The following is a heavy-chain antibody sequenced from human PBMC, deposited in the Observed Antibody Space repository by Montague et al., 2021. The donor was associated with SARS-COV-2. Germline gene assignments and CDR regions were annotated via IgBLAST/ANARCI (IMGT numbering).Heavy chain of an antibody. J-gene: IGHJ6*02. CDR1: GGSISGYY. Sequence: SETLSLTCTVSGGSISGYYWSWIHQSPGKGLEWIGYIYYSGSTXXXPXXXXRVTVSVDRSKNQVSLKLSSVTPADTAVYYCARLLRSCSNGVCRTYYYYAMDVWGQGTTVTVSS. D-gene: IGHD2-8*01. V-gene: IGHV4-59*01. CDR2: IYYSGST. CDR3: ARLLRSCSNGVCRTYYYYAMDV.